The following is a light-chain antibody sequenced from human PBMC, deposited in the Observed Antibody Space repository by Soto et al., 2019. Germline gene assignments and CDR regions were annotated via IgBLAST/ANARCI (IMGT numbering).Light chain of an antibody. V-gene: IGLV2-14*01. CDR1: SGDIGGYNS. J-gene: IGLJ2*01. CDR2: EVV. CDR3: SAWDDSLNGVV. Sequence: QSVLTQPASVSGSPGQSITISCTGTSGDIGGYNSVSWYQQHPGKAPKLLIYEVVKRPSGVSNRFSGSKSGSSASLAISGIQSEDEAEYYCSAWDDSLNGVVFGGGTKLTVL.